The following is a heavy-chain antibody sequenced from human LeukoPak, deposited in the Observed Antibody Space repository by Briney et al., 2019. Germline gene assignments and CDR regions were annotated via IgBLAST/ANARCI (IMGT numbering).Heavy chain of an antibody. D-gene: IGHD3-9*01. CDR2: IIPIFGTA. V-gene: IGHV1-69*13. CDR1: GGTFSSYV. CDR3: ARSKALRLDDIYY. J-gene: IGHJ4*02. Sequence: ASVKVSCKASGGTFSSYVISWVRQAPGQGLEWMGGIIPIFGTANYAQKFQGRVTITADESTSTAYMELSSLRPEDTAVYYCARSKALRLDDIYYWGQGTLVTVSS.